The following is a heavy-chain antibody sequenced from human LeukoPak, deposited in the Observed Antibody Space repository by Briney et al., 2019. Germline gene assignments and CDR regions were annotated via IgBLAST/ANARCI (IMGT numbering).Heavy chain of an antibody. CDR3: ARLQSPYSSSWYGSYAFDI. V-gene: IGHV5-51*01. D-gene: IGHD6-13*01. Sequence: GESLKISCKGSGYSFTSYWIGWVRQMPGKGLEWMAIIYPGDSDTRYSPSFQGQVTISADKSISTAYLQWSSLKASDTAMYYCARLQSPYSSSWYGSYAFDIWGQGTMVTVSS. J-gene: IGHJ3*02. CDR2: IYPGDSDT. CDR1: GYSFTSYW.